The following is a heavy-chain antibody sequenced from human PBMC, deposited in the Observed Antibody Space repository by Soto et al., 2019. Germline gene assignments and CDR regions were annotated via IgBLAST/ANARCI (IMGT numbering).Heavy chain of an antibody. CDR3: TRSAYMDV. D-gene: IGHD2-2*01. J-gene: IGHJ6*03. Sequence: EVQLVESGGDLVQPGGSLRLSCAASGFTFSSYSMNWVRQAPGKGLEWVSYISSGSSTIYYADSVKGRFTISRDNAKNPLYLQMDSLRAEDTAVYYATRSAYMDVWGTGTTVTVSS. CDR1: GFTFSSYS. CDR2: ISSGSSTI. V-gene: IGHV3-48*01.